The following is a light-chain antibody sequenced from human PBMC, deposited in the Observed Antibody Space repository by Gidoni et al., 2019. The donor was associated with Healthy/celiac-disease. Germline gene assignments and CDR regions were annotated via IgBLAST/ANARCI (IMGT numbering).Light chain of an antibody. V-gene: IGKV4-1*01. CDR3: QQYYSTPRT. Sequence: DIVMTQSPDSLAVSLGERATINCKSSQSVLYSSNNKNYLAWYQQKPGQPPKLLIYWASTRESGVPDRFSGSGSWTAFTLTISSLQAEDVAVYYCQQYYSTPRTFGQGTKVEIK. CDR1: QSVLYSSNNKNY. CDR2: WAS. J-gene: IGKJ1*01.